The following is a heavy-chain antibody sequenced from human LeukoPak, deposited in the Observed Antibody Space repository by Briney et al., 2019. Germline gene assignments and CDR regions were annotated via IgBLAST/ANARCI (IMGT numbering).Heavy chain of an antibody. CDR3: ARDVYYYDSSGSPRSLDY. CDR1: GGSISSSSYY. Sequence: PSETLSLTCTVSGGSISSSSYYWGWIRQPPGRGLEWIGSIYYSGSTYYNPSLKSRVTISVDTSKKQFSLKLSSVTAADTAVYYCARDVYYYDSSGSPRSLDYWGQGTLVTVSS. D-gene: IGHD3-22*01. CDR2: IYYSGST. V-gene: IGHV4-39*02. J-gene: IGHJ4*02.